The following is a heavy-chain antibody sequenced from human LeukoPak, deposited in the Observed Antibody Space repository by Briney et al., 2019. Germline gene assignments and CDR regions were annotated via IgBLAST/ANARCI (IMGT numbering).Heavy chain of an antibody. V-gene: IGHV3-11*06. Sequence: GGSLRLSCAASGFTFSDYYMSWIRQAPGKGLEWVSYISSSSSYTNYADSVKGRFTISRDNAKNSLYLQMNSLRAEDTAVYYCARVRAIVVVPAALYYFDYWGQGTLVTVSS. CDR3: ARVRAIVVVPAALYYFDY. CDR2: ISSSSSYT. J-gene: IGHJ4*02. CDR1: GFTFSDYY. D-gene: IGHD2-2*01.